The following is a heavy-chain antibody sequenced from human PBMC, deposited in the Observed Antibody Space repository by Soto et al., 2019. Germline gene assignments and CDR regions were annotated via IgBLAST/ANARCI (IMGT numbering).Heavy chain of an antibody. V-gene: IGHV1-18*01. CDR3: ARDPHEFWTSYWFDP. Sequence: SVKVSCKTSGYTFNTYGINWVRQAPGQGLELMGWIRAYDGKTTYAEKFQGRVTLTTDTSTSTAYMELRSLRSDDTAIYYCARDPHEFWTSYWFDPWGQGTPVTVSS. J-gene: IGHJ5*02. D-gene: IGHD3-3*01. CDR1: GYTFNTYG. CDR2: IRAYDGKT.